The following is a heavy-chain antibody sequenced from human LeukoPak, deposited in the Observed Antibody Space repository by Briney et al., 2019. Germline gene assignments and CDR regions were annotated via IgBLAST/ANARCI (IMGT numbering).Heavy chain of an antibody. CDR2: INHSGST. Sequence: SETLSLTCAVYGGSFSGYYWSWIRQPPGKGLEWIGEINHSGSTNYNPSLKSRVTISVDTSKNQFSLKLSSVTAAGTAVYYCARGGIVVVPAAPPNWFDPWGQGTLVTVSS. CDR3: ARGGIVVVPAAPPNWFDP. D-gene: IGHD2-2*01. CDR1: GGSFSGYY. J-gene: IGHJ5*02. V-gene: IGHV4-34*01.